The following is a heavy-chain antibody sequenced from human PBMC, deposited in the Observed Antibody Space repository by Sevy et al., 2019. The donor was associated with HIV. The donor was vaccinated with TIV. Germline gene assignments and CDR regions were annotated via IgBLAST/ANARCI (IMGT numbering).Heavy chain of an antibody. J-gene: IGHJ6*02. CDR2: ISYDGSNK. Sequence: GGSLRLSCAASGFTFSSYGMHWVRQAPGKGLEWVAVISYDGSNKYYADSVKGRFTISRDNSKNTLYLQMNSLRAEETAEYYCAKEGRGYSYGYGILYYYYGMDVWGQGTTVTVSS. V-gene: IGHV3-30*18. CDR3: AKEGRGYSYGYGILYYYYGMDV. CDR1: GFTFSSYG. D-gene: IGHD5-18*01.